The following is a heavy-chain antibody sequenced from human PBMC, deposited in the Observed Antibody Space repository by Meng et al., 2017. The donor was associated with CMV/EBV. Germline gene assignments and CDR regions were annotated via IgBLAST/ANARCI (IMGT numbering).Heavy chain of an antibody. V-gene: IGHV2-5*02. CDR1: GFSLSTSGGG. J-gene: IGHJ4*02. CDR3: AHLDTAKLHFDY. D-gene: IGHD5-18*01. CDR2: IYWDDDK. Sequence: IPSMDAPPPLLKPTHTRTLTCIVSGFSLSTSGGGVGWIRQPPGKALELLALIYWDDDKRYSPSLKSRLTITKDTSKNQVVLTMTNMDPVDTATYYCAHLDTAKLHFDYWGQGTLVTVSS.